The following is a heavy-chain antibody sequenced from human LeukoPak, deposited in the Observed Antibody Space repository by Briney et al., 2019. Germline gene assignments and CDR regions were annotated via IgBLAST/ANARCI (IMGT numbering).Heavy chain of an antibody. Sequence: GGSLRLSCAASGFTFSSYSMNWVRQAPGKGLEWVSYIRSSGDTIYYADSVKGRFTISRDNAKNSLYLQMNSLRDEDTAVYYCSSHSRAGHYYFYYMVVWGKGTTVTVSS. D-gene: IGHD6-13*01. CDR2: IRSSGDTI. V-gene: IGHV3-48*02. CDR1: GFTFSSYS. J-gene: IGHJ6*03. CDR3: SSHSRAGHYYFYYMVV.